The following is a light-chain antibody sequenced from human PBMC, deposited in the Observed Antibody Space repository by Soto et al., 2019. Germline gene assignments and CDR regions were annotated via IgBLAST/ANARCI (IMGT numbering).Light chain of an antibody. V-gene: IGKV3-20*01. CDR1: QSVSNNY. Sequence: EIVLTQSPGTLSLSPGERATLSCRASQSVSNNYLAWFQQKPGQAPRVLIYGVSSRATGIPDRFSGSGSGTDFTLTISRLEPEDFAVYYCQQYDSSPFTFGHGTKVDIK. CDR2: GVS. J-gene: IGKJ3*01. CDR3: QQYDSSPFT.